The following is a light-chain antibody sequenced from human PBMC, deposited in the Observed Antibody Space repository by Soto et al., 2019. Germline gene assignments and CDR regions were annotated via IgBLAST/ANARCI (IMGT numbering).Light chain of an antibody. J-gene: IGLJ2*01. V-gene: IGLV2-14*01. CDR2: QVT. CDR1: SSDVGSYNF. CDR3: SSYTGFSTDIL. Sequence: QSALTQPASVSGSPGQSITISCTGTSSDVGSYNFVSWYQHHAGTAPKLIIYQVTNRPSGVSDRFSASKSGDTASLTISGLQAEDEAIYYCSSYTGFSTDILFGGGNKLTVL.